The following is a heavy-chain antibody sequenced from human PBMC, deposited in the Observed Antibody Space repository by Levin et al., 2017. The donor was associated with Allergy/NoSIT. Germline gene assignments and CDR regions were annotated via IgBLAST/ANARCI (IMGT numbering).Heavy chain of an antibody. CDR3: ARESLWSFDF. V-gene: IGHV3-11*01. CDR2: ISSSGSTI. J-gene: IGHJ4*02. Sequence: GESLKISCAASGFNLGDYYMTWIRQAPGKGLEYVSYISSSGSTIYYTDSVKGRFTISRDNAKNSMTLQMNSLRADDTAVYYCARESLWSFDFWGQGSLVTVSS. CDR1: GFNLGDYY. D-gene: IGHD2-21*01.